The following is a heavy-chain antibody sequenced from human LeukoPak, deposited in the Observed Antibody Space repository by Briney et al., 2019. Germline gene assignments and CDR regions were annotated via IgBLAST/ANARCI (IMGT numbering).Heavy chain of an antibody. J-gene: IGHJ5*02. CDR2: IRYDGSNK. CDR3: ARGGKLEPTALAS. V-gene: IGHV3-30*02. D-gene: IGHD2-21*02. Sequence: GGSLRLSCAASGFTFSSYGMHWVRQAPGKGLEWVAFIRYDGSNKYYADSVEGRFTISRDNSKNTLYLQMNSLRAEDTAVYYCARGGKLEPTALASWGQGSLVVVSS. CDR1: GFTFSSYG.